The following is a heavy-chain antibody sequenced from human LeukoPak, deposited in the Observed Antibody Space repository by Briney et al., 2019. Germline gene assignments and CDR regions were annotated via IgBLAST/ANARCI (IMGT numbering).Heavy chain of an antibody. D-gene: IGHD3-22*01. CDR2: ISWNSGSI. J-gene: IGHJ4*02. CDR3: AKDMGYNSGYFRPFDY. V-gene: IGHV3-9*01. CDR1: GFTFDDYA. Sequence: GRSLRLSCAASGFTFDDYAMHWVRQAPGKGLEWVSGISWNSGSIGYADSVKGRFTISRDNAKNSLYLQMNSLRAEDTALYYCAKDMGYNSGYFRPFDYWGQGTLVTVSS.